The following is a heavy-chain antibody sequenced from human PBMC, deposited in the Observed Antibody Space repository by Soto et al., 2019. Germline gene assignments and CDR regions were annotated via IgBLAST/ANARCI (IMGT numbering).Heavy chain of an antibody. CDR3: ARVPAY. J-gene: IGHJ4*02. Sequence: SETLCLPCAGSGGSLSSGGYSWSWIRQPPGKGLEWIGYIYHSGSTYYNPSLKSRVTISVDRSKNQFSLKLSSVTAADTAVYYCARVPAYWGQGTLITVSS. CDR1: GGSLSSGGYS. CDR2: IYHSGST. V-gene: IGHV4-30-2*01.